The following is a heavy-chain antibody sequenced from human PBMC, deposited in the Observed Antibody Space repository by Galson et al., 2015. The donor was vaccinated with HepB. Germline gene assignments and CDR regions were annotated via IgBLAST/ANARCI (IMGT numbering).Heavy chain of an antibody. J-gene: IGHJ5*02. D-gene: IGHD2-15*01. CDR3: ARGGGRANWFDP. CDR1: GGSFSGYY. Sequence: ETLSLTCAVYGGSFSGYYWSWIRQPPGKGLEWIGEINHSGSTNYNPSLKSRVTISVDTSKNQFSLKLSSVTAADTAVYYCARGGGRANWFDPWGQGTLVTVSS. CDR2: INHSGST. V-gene: IGHV4-34*01.